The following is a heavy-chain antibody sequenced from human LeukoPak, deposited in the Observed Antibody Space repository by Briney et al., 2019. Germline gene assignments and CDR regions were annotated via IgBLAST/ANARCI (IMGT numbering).Heavy chain of an antibody. D-gene: IGHD6-13*01. V-gene: IGHV1-18*01. CDR3: SRGGGGYSSSWYELDWFDP. CDR2: ISAYNGNT. CDR1: GYTFTSYG. J-gene: IGHJ5*02. Sequence: ASVKVSCKASGYTFTSYGISWVRQAPGQGLEGMGWISAYNGNTNYAQKLQGRVTMTTETSTSTAYMELKTLRSGGPALYSCSRGGGGYSSSWYELDWFDPWGQGTLVTVSS.